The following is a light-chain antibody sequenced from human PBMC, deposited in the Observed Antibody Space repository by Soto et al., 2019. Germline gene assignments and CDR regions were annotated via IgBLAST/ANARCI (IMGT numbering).Light chain of an antibody. V-gene: IGKV1-9*01. CDR1: QDINSY. CDR3: QQYNNWTGT. CDR2: AGT. J-gene: IGKJ1*01. Sequence: IPWTQSPSSLSASVGDRVTITCRASQDINSYLAWYQQKPGKAPNILIYAGTSLQSGVPSRFSGSGSGTESTLTIGRLQSEDCALYYCQQYNNWTGTFGQGTKVDIK.